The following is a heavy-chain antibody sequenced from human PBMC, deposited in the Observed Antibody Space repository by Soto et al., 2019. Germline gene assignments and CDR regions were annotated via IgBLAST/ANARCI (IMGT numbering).Heavy chain of an antibody. CDR3: VRRPGGTASPGDY. Sequence: EVQLVESGGGLVQPGGSLRLSCSASGFTFSGFFMRWVRQAPGKGLEYVSAISPNGETTYYTDSVKGRFTISRDNSKNTLYLQMSGLTVEDTAAYYCVRRPGGTASPGDYWGQGTLVTVSS. V-gene: IGHV3-64D*08. CDR1: GFTFSGFF. CDR2: ISPNGETT. D-gene: IGHD2-15*01. J-gene: IGHJ4*02.